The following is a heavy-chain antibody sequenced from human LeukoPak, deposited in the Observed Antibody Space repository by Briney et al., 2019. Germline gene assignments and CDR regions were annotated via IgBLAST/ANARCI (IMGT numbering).Heavy chain of an antibody. Sequence: PSQTLSLTCTVSGGSISSGGYYWSWIRQHPGKGLEWIGYIYYSGSTYYNPSLKSRVTISVDASKDQFSLKLSSVTAADTAVYYCARSYCRGGSCTSNFDSWGQGTLVTVSS. J-gene: IGHJ4*02. CDR1: GGSISSGGYY. CDR3: ARSYCRGGSCTSNFDS. V-gene: IGHV4-31*03. D-gene: IGHD2-15*01. CDR2: IYYSGST.